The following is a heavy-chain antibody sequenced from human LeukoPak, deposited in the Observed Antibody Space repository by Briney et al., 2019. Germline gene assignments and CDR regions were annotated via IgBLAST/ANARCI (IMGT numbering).Heavy chain of an antibody. V-gene: IGHV3-30*04. CDR3: AKTIAVAGTGFDY. Sequence: GRSLRLSCAASGFTFSSYAMHWVRQAPGKGLEWVAVISYDGSNKYYADSVKGRFTISRDNSKNTLYLQMNSLRAEYTAVYYCAKTIAVAGTGFDYWGQGTLVTVSS. D-gene: IGHD6-19*01. J-gene: IGHJ4*02. CDR2: ISYDGSNK. CDR1: GFTFSSYA.